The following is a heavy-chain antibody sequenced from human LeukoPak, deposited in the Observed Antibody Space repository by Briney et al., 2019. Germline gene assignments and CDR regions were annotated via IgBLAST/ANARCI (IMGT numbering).Heavy chain of an antibody. D-gene: IGHD3-16*01. CDR1: GGSISSYY. Sequence: SETLSLTCTVSGGSISSYYWSWIRQPSGKRLEWIGYIYYSGSTNYNPSLKSRVTISVDTSKNQFSLKLSSVTAADTAVYYCARVRLGMDVWGQGTTVTVSS. CDR3: ARVRLGMDV. J-gene: IGHJ6*02. CDR2: IYYSGST. V-gene: IGHV4-59*01.